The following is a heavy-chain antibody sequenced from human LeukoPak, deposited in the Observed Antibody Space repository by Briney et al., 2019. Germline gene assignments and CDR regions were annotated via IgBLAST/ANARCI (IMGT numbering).Heavy chain of an antibody. J-gene: IGHJ1*01. CDR3: ARDRSRVLLSPPQNPEYFQH. CDR2: INPNSGGT. Sequence: ASVKVSCKASGYTFTGYYMHWVRQAPGQGLEWMGWINPNSGGTNYAQKLQGRVTMTRDTSISTAYMELSRLRSDDTAVYYCARDRSRVLLSPPQNPEYFQHWGQGTLVTVSS. CDR1: GYTFTGYY. V-gene: IGHV1-2*02. D-gene: IGHD3-10*01.